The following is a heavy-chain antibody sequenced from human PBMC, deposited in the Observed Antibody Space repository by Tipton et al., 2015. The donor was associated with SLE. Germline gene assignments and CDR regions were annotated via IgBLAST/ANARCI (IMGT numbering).Heavy chain of an antibody. CDR1: GFTFSSYA. CDR2: IYGDGSST. CDR3: AKGIGVGVYADADY. J-gene: IGHJ4*02. Sequence: SLRLSCAASGFTFSSYAMNWVRQAPGKGLEWVSGIYGDGSSTYYADSVRGRFTISRDNSKNTLYLQMHSLRAEDTAVYYCAKGIGVGVYADADYWGQGTSVTVSS. V-gene: IGHV3-23*03. D-gene: IGHD3-3*01.